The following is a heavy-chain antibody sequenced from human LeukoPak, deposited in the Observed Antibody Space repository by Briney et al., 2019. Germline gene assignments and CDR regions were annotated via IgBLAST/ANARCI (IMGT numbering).Heavy chain of an antibody. J-gene: IGHJ6*02. CDR3: ARDRGYYDNYYGMDV. D-gene: IGHD3-22*01. CDR1: GFTVSSNY. Sequence: GGSLRLSCAASGFTVSSNYMSWVRQAPGKGLEWVSVIYSGGNTYYADSVKGRFTISRDNSKNTLYLQMNSLRAEDTAVYYCARDRGYYDNYYGMDVWGQGTTVTVSS. CDR2: IYSGGNT. V-gene: IGHV3-53*01.